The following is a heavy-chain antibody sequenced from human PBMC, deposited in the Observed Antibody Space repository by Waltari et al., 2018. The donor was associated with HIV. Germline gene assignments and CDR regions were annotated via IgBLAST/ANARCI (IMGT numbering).Heavy chain of an antibody. D-gene: IGHD1-26*01. CDR3: ARVAGSYYFDY. J-gene: IGHJ4*02. V-gene: IGHV5-51*01. CDR2: IYPGDSDT. Sequence: MPGKGLEWMGIIYPGDSDTRYSPSFQGQVTISADKSISTAYLQWSSLKASDTAMYYCARVAGSYYFDYWGQGTLVTVSS.